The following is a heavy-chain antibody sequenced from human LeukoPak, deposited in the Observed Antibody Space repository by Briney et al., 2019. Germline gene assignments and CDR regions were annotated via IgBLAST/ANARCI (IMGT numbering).Heavy chain of an antibody. CDR2: IHYSGST. V-gene: IGHV4-39*01. Sequence: SETLSLTCTVSGGSISSSSYYWGWSRQPPEKGLEWIWSIHYSGSTCYNPSLKSRVTISVDTSKKQFSLKLSSLTAADTAVYYCARAVANLIDYWGQGTLVTVSS. CDR3: ARAVANLIDY. J-gene: IGHJ4*02. CDR1: GGSISSSSYY. D-gene: IGHD6-19*01.